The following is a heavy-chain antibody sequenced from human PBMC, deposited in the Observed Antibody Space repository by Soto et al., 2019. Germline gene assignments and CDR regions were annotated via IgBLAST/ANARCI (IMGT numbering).Heavy chain of an antibody. V-gene: IGHV3-33*01. CDR2: IWYDGSNK. J-gene: IGHJ6*02. CDR3: ARALGYCSGGSCYAYYYYGMDV. CDR1: GFTFSSYG. Sequence: PGGSLRLSCAASGFTFSSYGMHWVRQAPGKGLEWVAVIWYDGSNKYYADSVKGRFTISRDNSKNTLYLQMNSLRAEDTAVYYCARALGYCSGGSCYAYYYYGMDVWGQGTTVTVSS. D-gene: IGHD2-15*01.